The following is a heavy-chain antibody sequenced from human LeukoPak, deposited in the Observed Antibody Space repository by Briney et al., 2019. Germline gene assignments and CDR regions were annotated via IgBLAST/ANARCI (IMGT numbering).Heavy chain of an antibody. J-gene: IGHJ4*01. CDR2: ISGDGSVT. D-gene: IGHD6-6*01. V-gene: IGHV3-74*01. CDR1: GFTLRNYW. CDR3: ARYSSSSGGASYYLDY. Sequence: GGSLRLSCTASGFTLRNYWMHWVRQVPGKRLVWVSRISGDGSVTNYADSVQGRFILSRDNAKNILYLQINNLRSEDTAVYYCARYSSSSGGASYYLDYWGHGTLITVSS.